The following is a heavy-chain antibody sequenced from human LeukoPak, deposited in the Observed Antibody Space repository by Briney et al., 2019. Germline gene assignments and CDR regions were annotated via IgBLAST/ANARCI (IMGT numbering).Heavy chain of an antibody. V-gene: IGHV4-59*01. Sequence: SETLSLTCTVSGGSISSYYWSWVRQPPGKGLEWIGYIYYSGSTNYNPSLTSRVTISLDTSKTQFSLKLSSVTAADTAVYYCARGSTYYDFWSGYPAVLGMDVWGQGTTVTVSS. CDR2: IYYSGST. D-gene: IGHD3-3*01. CDR1: GGSISSYY. J-gene: IGHJ6*02. CDR3: ARGSTYYDFWSGYPAVLGMDV.